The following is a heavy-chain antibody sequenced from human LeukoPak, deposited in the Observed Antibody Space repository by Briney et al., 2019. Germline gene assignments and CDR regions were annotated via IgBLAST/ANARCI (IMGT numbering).Heavy chain of an antibody. CDR3: ARPVVDSNYGHNRFDP. D-gene: IGHD4-11*01. Sequence: SETLSLTCTVSGGSISSYYWSWIRQPPGKGLEWIGYIYTSGSTNYNPSLKSRVTISVDTSKNQFSLKLSSVTAADTAVYYCARPVVDSNYGHNRFDPWGQGTLVTVSS. J-gene: IGHJ5*02. V-gene: IGHV4-4*09. CDR2: IYTSGST. CDR1: GGSISSYY.